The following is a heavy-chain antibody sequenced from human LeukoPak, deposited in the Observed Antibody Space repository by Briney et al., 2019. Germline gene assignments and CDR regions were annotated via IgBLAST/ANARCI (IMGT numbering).Heavy chain of an antibody. V-gene: IGHV4-34*01. CDR2: INHSGST. Sequence: SETLSLTCTVSGGSISSYYWSWIRRPPGRGLEWIGEINHSGSTNYNPSLKSRVTISVDTSKNQFSLNLSSVTAADTAVYYCARLTDLGLPDAFDIWGRGTLVTVSS. CDR3: ARLTDLGLPDAFDI. J-gene: IGHJ3*02. CDR1: GGSISSYY. D-gene: IGHD4/OR15-4a*01.